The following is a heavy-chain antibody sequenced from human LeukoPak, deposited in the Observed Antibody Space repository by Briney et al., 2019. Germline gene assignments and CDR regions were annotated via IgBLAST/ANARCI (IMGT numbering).Heavy chain of an antibody. CDR2: MNPNSGNT. Sequence: GASVKVSCKASGYTFTSYDINWVRQATGQGLEWMGWMNPNSGNTGYAQKFQGRVTMTRNTSISTAYMELSSLRSEDTAVYYCARGLDQWELYDYWGQGTLVTVSS. CDR3: ARGLDQWELYDY. CDR1: GYTFTSYD. D-gene: IGHD1-26*01. V-gene: IGHV1-8*01. J-gene: IGHJ4*02.